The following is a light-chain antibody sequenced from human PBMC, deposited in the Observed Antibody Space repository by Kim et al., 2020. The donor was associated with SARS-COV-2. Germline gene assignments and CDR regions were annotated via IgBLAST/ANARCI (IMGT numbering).Light chain of an antibody. CDR3: GADHGSGSNFVSV. CDR2: VGTGGIVG. CDR1: SGFSNYK. Sequence: CTLSSGFSNYKVDWYQQRPGKGPRFVMRVGTGGIVGSKGDGIPDRFSVLGSGLNRYLTIKNIQEEDESDYHCGADHGSGSNFVSVFGGGTQLTVL. V-gene: IGLV9-49*01. J-gene: IGLJ2*01.